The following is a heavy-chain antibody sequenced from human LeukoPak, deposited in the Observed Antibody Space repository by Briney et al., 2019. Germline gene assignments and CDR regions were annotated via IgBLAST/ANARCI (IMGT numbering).Heavy chain of an antibody. CDR2: MNPNSGNT. J-gene: IGHJ6*02. CDR1: GYTFTSYD. Sequence: ASVKVSCKASGYTFTSYDINWVRQATGQGLEWMGLMNPNSGNTGYAQTFQGRVTMTRNTSISTAYMELSSLRSEDTAVYYCARVRCSGGSCYYYYYGMDVWGQGTTVTVSS. D-gene: IGHD2-15*01. CDR3: ARVRCSGGSCYYYYYGMDV. V-gene: IGHV1-8*01.